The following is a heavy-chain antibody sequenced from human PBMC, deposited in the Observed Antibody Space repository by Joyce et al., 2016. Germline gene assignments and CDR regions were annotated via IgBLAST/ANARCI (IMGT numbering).Heavy chain of an antibody. D-gene: IGHD7-27*01. CDR1: GYTFTNFD. V-gene: IGHV1-8*01. CDR2: MTPNSGNT. J-gene: IGHJ4*02. Sequence: QVQLVQSGAEVKKPGASVKVSCKASGYTFTNFDINWVRQAPGKGLEWLGWMTPNSGNTGYAQNFQGRVTMTMDTSISTAYMELSSLRSEDTAVYFCARNKYGTGDFDFWGQGTPVTVSS. CDR3: ARNKYGTGDFDF.